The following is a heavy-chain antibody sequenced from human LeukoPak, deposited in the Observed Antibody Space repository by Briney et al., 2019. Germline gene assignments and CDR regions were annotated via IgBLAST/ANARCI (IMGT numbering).Heavy chain of an antibody. D-gene: IGHD4-11*01. CDR1: GFAFSSYG. CDR2: ISDSGSDI. J-gene: IGHJ4*02. CDR3: ASGPSRMTTIDY. Sequence: GGSLRLSCAASGFAFSSYGMHWVRQAPGKGPEWVAVISDSGSDIYYADSVKGRFTISRDNAKNSLYLQMNSLRAEDTAVYYCASGPSRMTTIDYWGEGTLVTVSS. V-gene: IGHV3-30*12.